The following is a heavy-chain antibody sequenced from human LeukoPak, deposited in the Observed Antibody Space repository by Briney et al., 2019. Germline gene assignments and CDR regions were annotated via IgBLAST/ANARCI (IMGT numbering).Heavy chain of an antibody. D-gene: IGHD3-3*01. Sequence: PGGSLRLSCAASGFTFSSYSMNWVRQAPGKGLEWVSYISSSSSTIYYADSVKGRFTISRGNAKNSLYLQMNSLRDEDTAVYYCARDEEYDFWSGYYVYWGQGTLVTVSS. V-gene: IGHV3-48*02. J-gene: IGHJ4*02. CDR3: ARDEEYDFWSGYYVY. CDR2: ISSSSSTI. CDR1: GFTFSSYS.